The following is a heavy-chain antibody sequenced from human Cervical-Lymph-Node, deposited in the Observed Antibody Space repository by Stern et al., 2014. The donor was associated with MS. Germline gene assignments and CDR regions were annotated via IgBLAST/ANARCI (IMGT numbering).Heavy chain of an antibody. CDR3: ARGRDGYKSHFDY. CDR1: GGSISSGGYY. Sequence: QVQLQESGPGLVKPSQTLSLTCTVSGGSISSGGYYWSWIRQHPGKGLEWIGYIYYSGSTYYKPFLKSRVTISVDTSKNQFSLKLSSVTAADTAVYYCARGRDGYKSHFDYWGQGTLVTVSS. J-gene: IGHJ4*02. D-gene: IGHD5-24*01. V-gene: IGHV4-31*03. CDR2: IYYSGST.